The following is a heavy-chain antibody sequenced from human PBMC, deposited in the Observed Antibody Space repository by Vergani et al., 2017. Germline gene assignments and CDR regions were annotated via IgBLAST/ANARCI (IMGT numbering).Heavy chain of an antibody. CDR1: GFTFDDYA. CDR2: ISWNSGSI. J-gene: IGHJ6*03. CDR3: ARTGEVYYYYMDV. D-gene: IGHD3-16*01. V-gene: IGHV3-9*01. Sequence: EVQLVESGGGLVQPGRSLRLSCTASGFTFDDYAMHWVRQAPGKGLEWVSGISWNSGSIGYADSVKGRFTISRDNAKNSLYLQMNSLRAEDTAVYYCARTGEVYYYYMDVWGKGTTVTVSS.